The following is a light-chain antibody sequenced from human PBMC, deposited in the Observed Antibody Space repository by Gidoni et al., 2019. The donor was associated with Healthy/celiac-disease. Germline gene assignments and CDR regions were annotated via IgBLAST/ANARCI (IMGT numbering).Light chain of an antibody. V-gene: IGKV1-8*01. Sequence: AIRLTQSPSSFSASTGDRVTITCRASQGISSYLCWYQQKPGKAPKLLIYAASTLQSGVPSRFSGSGSGTDFTLTISCLQSEDFATYYCQQYYSYPLFTFGPGTKVDIK. CDR3: QQYYSYPLFT. CDR1: QGISSY. J-gene: IGKJ3*01. CDR2: AAS.